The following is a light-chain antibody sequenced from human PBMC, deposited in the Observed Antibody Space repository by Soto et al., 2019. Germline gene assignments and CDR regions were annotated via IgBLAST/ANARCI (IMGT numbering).Light chain of an antibody. J-gene: IGKJ1*01. CDR1: QTASNY. Sequence: DTQMTQSPSYLSASVGDRISITCRASQTASNYVNWYQQKPGKAPTLLISATSTLQSGVPSRFRGSGSGTDFTLTINSLQPEDFATYYCQQTYTTPRTFGQGTKVAIK. CDR3: QQTYTTPRT. CDR2: ATS. V-gene: IGKV1-39*01.